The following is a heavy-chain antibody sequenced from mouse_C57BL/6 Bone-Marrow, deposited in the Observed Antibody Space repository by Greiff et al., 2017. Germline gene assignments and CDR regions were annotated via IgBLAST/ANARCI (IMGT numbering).Heavy chain of an antibody. V-gene: IGHV5-4*03. CDR2: ISDGGSYT. Sequence: EVMLVESGGGLVKPGGSLKLSCAASGFTFSSYAMSWVRQTPEKRLEWVATISDGGSYTYYPDNVKGRFTISRDNAKNNLYLQMSHLKSEDTAMYYCASGGHRFAYWGQGTLVTVSA. CDR1: GFTFSSYA. CDR3: ASGGHRFAY. J-gene: IGHJ3*01.